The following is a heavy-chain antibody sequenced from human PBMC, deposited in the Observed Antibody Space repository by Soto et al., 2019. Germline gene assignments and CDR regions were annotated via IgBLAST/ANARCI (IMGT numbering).Heavy chain of an antibody. V-gene: IGHV4-59*01. D-gene: IGHD2-15*01. CDR3: AGSYCSGGSCYSGGADY. CDR1: GGSISTYY. CDR2: IYYSGST. Sequence: SETLSLTCTVSGGSISTYYWSWIRQPPGKGLEWIGYIYYSGSTNYNPSLKSRVTISVDTSKNQFSLKLSSVTAADTAVYYCAGSYCSGGSCYSGGADYWGQGTLVTVSS. J-gene: IGHJ4*02.